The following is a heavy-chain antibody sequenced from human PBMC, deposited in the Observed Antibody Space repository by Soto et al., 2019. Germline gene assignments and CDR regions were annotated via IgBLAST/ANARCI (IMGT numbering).Heavy chain of an antibody. V-gene: IGHV1-8*01. CDR2: MNPNSGNT. CDR1: GYTFTSYD. J-gene: IGHJ6*02. CDR3: ARAQTARFGGQNYYGMDV. Sequence: EASVKVSCKASGYTFTSYDINWVRQATGQGLEWMGWMNPNSGNTGYAQKFQGRVTMTRNTSISTAYMELSSLRSEDTAVYYCARAQTARFGGQNYYGMDVWGQGTTVTVSS. D-gene: IGHD3-10*01.